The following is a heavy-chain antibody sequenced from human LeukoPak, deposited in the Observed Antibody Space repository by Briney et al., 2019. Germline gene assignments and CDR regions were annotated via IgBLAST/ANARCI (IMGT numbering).Heavy chain of an antibody. Sequence: PGGSLRLSCAGSGFTFSSYGMHWVRQAPGKGLEWVAFIRYDGSNKYYADSVKGRFTISRDNAKNSLYLQMNSLRAEDTAVYYCARSGYCSGGSCYYYYYYMDVWGKGTTVTVSS. D-gene: IGHD2-15*01. CDR2: IRYDGSNK. J-gene: IGHJ6*03. CDR1: GFTFSSYG. V-gene: IGHV3-30*02. CDR3: ARSGYCSGGSCYYYYYYMDV.